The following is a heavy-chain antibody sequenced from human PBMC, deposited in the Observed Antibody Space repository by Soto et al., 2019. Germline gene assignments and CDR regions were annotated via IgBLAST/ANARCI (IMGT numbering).Heavy chain of an antibody. J-gene: IGHJ4*02. CDR1: GFPFSDYF. CDR3: ARGRPITTYNTVWHSDY. V-gene: IGHV3-11*01. D-gene: IGHD3-22*01. Sequence: QVQLVESGGDLVKPGGSLRLSCAASGFPFSDYFMSWIRQAPGKGLEWVSYIGSSGTTVFYADSVKGRFTISRDNAKNSLYLQMNSLRVEEKAVYYCARGRPITTYNTVWHSDYWGQGTLVTVSS. CDR2: IGSSGTTV.